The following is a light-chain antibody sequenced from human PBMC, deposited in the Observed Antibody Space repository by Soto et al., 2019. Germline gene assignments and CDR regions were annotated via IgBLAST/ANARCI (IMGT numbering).Light chain of an antibody. Sequence: EIVKTQSPGTLSVSPGERATLSCRASQTVSSNVAWYQQKRGQAPRLLIYGASTRATGIPARFSGSGSGTEFTLTISSLQSEDFAVYYCQQYHNWYTFGQGTKLEI. CDR1: QTVSSN. V-gene: IGKV3-15*01. J-gene: IGKJ2*01. CDR2: GAS. CDR3: QQYHNWYT.